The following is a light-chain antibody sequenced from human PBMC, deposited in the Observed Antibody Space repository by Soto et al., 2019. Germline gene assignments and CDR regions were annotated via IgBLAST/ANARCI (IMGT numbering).Light chain of an antibody. CDR3: LQYNTYWT. Sequence: DIQMTQSPSTLSASVGDRVTITCRASQSISSWLAWYQQKPGKAPKLLIYRASALETGVPSRFSGSGSGTEFTLTISSLQPGDFATYYCLQYNTYWTFGQGTKVEIK. CDR1: QSISSW. V-gene: IGKV1-5*03. J-gene: IGKJ1*01. CDR2: RAS.